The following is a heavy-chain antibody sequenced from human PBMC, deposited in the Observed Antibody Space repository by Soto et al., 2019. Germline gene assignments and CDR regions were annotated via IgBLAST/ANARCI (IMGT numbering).Heavy chain of an antibody. CDR3: AREVAYYYDSSGYYYFDY. CDR2: IYYSGST. V-gene: IGHV4-31*03. CDR1: GGSISSGGYY. Sequence: SETLSLTCTVSGGSISSGGYYWSWIRQHPGKGLEWIGYIYYSGSTYYNPSLKSRVTISVDTSKNQFSLKLSSVTAADTAVYYCAREVAYYYDSSGYYYFDYWGQGTLVTVSS. D-gene: IGHD3-22*01. J-gene: IGHJ4*02.